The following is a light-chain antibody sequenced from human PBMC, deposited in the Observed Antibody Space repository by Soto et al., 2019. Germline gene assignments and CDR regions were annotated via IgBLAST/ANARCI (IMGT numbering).Light chain of an antibody. V-gene: IGKV1-5*01. CDR3: QQCHRYLT. Sequence: DIQMTQSPSTLSASVGDRVTITFRASESMSNCLAWYQQKPVKAPKLLISGASSLQSGVPSRFSGSASGTEFTLTISSLQPDDIATYYCQQCHRYLTFGQGTKVDIK. CDR2: GAS. J-gene: IGKJ1*01. CDR1: ESMSNC.